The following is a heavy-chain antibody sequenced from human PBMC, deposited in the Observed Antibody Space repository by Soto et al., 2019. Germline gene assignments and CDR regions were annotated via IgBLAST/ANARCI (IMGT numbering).Heavy chain of an antibody. CDR2: LNTYNGNT. CDR3: ARGPDPTYFDF. J-gene: IGHJ4*02. V-gene: IGHV1-18*01. CDR1: GYTFSNFG. Sequence: QVQLVQSGAEVKKPGASLRVSGKASGYTFSNFGISWVRQAPGQGLEWMGWLNTYNGNTNFAVKFQGRVTMTTDTSTSTAYMDLRSLTSDDTAVYYCARGPDPTYFDFWGQGTLVTVSS.